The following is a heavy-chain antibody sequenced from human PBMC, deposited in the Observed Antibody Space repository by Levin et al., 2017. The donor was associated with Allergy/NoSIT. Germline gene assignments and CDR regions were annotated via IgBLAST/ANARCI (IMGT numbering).Heavy chain of an antibody. CDR1: GGSIRRCAYY. CDR2: IYYRGTT. V-gene: IGHV4-30-4*01. CDR3: ARVGGGDYEYYYYYMDV. D-gene: IGHD4-17*01. Sequence: SETLSLTCPVSGGSIRRCAYYWSWIRQPPGKGLEWMGYIYYRGTTYYNPSLKSRVIISVDTSKNQFSLKLSSVTAADTAVYYCARVGGGDYEYYYYYMDVWGKGTTVTVSS. J-gene: IGHJ6*03.